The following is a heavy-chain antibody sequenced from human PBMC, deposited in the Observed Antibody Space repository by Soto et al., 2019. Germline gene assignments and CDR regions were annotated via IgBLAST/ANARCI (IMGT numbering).Heavy chain of an antibody. CDR2: ISANNGNT. D-gene: IGHD3-10*01. V-gene: IGHV1-18*04. CDR1: GYTFTNYG. Sequence: QIQLVQSGAEVKKPGASVKVSCKTSGYTFTNYGVSWVRQAPGQGPEWMGWISANNGNTNYAPKFQGRVSVTTDTSASTAYMELRDLRSDDTCLYYCARGGREYYYGTGSYHPFDYWGQGTLVTVSS. CDR3: ARGGREYYYGTGSYHPFDY. J-gene: IGHJ4*02.